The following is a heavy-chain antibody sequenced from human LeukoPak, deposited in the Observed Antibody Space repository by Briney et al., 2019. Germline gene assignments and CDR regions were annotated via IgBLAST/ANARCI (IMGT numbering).Heavy chain of an antibody. CDR1: GFDFNIYE. Sequence: PGGSLRLSCAASGFDFNIYEMIWVRQAPGKEPEWISYISSSGSLVYYADSVKGRFTISRDNANNMVYLEMNSLRVEDTAVYYCTRDSGADRRYFDLWGRGTLVTVSS. V-gene: IGHV3-48*03. CDR3: TRDSGADRRYFDL. D-gene: IGHD7-27*01. CDR2: ISSSGSLV. J-gene: IGHJ2*01.